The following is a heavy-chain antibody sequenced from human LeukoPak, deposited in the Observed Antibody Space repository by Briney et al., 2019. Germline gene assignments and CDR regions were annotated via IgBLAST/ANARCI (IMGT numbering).Heavy chain of an antibody. CDR3: PSGSYYYDSSGYYDEWGMFDY. J-gene: IGHJ4*02. V-gene: IGHV4-39*07. D-gene: IGHD3-22*01. Sequence: PSETLSLTCTVSGGSISSSSYYWGWIRKPPGKGLEWIGSIYYSGSTYYNPSLKSRVTISVDTSKNQFSLKLSSVTAADTAVYYCPSGSYYYDSSGYYDEWGMFDYWGQGTLVTVSS. CDR2: IYYSGST. CDR1: GGSISSSSYY.